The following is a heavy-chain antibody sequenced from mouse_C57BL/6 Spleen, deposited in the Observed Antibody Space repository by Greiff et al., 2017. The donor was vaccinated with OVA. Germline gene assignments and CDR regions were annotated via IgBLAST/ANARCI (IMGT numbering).Heavy chain of an antibody. CDR3: ARDYGSSYLFAY. D-gene: IGHD1-1*01. Sequence: VKLQQPGAELVRPGSSVKLSCKASGYTFTSYWMDWVKQRPGQGLEWIGNIYPSDSETHYNQKFKDKATLTVDKSSSTAYMQLSSLTSEDSAVYYCARDYGSSYLFAYWGQGTLVTVSA. V-gene: IGHV1-61*01. CDR2: IYPSDSET. CDR1: GYTFTSYW. J-gene: IGHJ3*01.